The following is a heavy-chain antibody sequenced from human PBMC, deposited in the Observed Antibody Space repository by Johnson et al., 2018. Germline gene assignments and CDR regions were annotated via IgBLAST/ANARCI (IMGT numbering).Heavy chain of an antibody. V-gene: IGHV3-11*01. D-gene: IGHD3-3*01. CDR1: GESFSFYY. Sequence: QVQLQQWGAGLLKHSETLSLTCAVYGESFSFYYWTWIRQFPGKGLEWVSYISSSGATISYADSGKGRFTLSRDNAKNSLYLQMKSLRAEDTALYYCARQVRYYDFWSGYVSSNFFFYHMDVWGKGTTVTVSS. CDR3: ARQVRYYDFWSGYVSSNFFFYHMDV. CDR2: ISSSGATI. J-gene: IGHJ6*03.